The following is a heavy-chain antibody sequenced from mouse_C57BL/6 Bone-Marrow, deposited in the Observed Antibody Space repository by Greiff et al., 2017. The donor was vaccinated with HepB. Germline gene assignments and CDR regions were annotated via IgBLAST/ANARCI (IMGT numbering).Heavy chain of an antibody. CDR3: AVYYDYDPPFAY. CDR2: INPNNGGT. J-gene: IGHJ3*01. V-gene: IGHV1-26*01. CDR1: GYTFTDYY. D-gene: IGHD2-4*01. Sequence: EVQLQQSGPELVKPGASVKISCKASGYTFTDYYMNWVKQSHGKSLEWIGDINPNNGGTSYNQKFKGKATLTVDKSSSTAYMELRSLTSEDSAVDYCAVYYDYDPPFAYWGQGTLVTVSA.